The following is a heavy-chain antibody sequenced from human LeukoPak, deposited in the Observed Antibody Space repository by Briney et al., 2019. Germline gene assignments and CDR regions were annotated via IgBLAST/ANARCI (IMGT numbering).Heavy chain of an antibody. CDR3: AREKLRGVLDS. D-gene: IGHD3-10*01. CDR2: ITSSSSTL. V-gene: IGHV3-48*02. J-gene: IGHJ4*02. Sequence: GGYLRLSCTASGFTFNSYSMNWVRPAPGQGLEWVSYITSSSSTLNSGDSVKGRFTISRDNDKNSLYLQMDSLRDEDTAVYYCAREKLRGVLDSWGQGTLVTVSS. CDR1: GFTFNSYS.